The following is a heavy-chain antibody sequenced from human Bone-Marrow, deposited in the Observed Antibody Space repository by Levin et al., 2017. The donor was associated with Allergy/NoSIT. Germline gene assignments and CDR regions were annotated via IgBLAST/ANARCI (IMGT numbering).Heavy chain of an antibody. CDR2: VTGSGGTI. CDR1: GFVFGSYA. Sequence: GGSLRLSCAASGFVFGSYAMSWVRQAPGKGLEWVASVTGSGGTIYYADSVKGRFIISRDNSKSTLYLQMNALGVEDTAIYYCAKRAYSVAALPCDSWGQGTLVAVSS. D-gene: IGHD2-21*01. J-gene: IGHJ4*02. V-gene: IGHV3-23*01. CDR3: AKRAYSVAALPCDS.